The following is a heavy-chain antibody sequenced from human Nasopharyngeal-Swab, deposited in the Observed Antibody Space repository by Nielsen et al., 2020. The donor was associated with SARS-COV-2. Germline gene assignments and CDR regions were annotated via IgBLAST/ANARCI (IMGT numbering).Heavy chain of an antibody. CDR2: ISGSGGST. D-gene: IGHD7-27*01. Sequence: GESLKISCAASGFTFSSYAMSWVRQAPGKGLEWVSAISGSGGSTYYADSVKGRFTISRDNSKNTLYLQMNSLRAEDTAVYYCRNGGPPGLDYWGQGTLVTVSS. CDR1: GFTFSSYA. J-gene: IGHJ4*02. CDR3: RNGGPPGLDY. V-gene: IGHV3-23*01.